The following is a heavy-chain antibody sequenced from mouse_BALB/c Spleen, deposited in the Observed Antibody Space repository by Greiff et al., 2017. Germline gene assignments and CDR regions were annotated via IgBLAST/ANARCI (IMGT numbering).Heavy chain of an antibody. V-gene: IGHV1-14*01. J-gene: IGHJ3*01. D-gene: IGHD1-1*01. CDR1: GYTFTSYV. CDR3: ARLDRYYGGFFAY. Sequence: EVQLQQSGPELVKPGASVKMSCKASGYTFTSYVMHWVKQKPGQGLEWIGYINPYNDGTKYNEKFKGKATLTSDKSSSTAYMELSSLTSEDSAVYYCARLDRYYGGFFAYWGQGTLVTVSA. CDR2: INPYNDGT.